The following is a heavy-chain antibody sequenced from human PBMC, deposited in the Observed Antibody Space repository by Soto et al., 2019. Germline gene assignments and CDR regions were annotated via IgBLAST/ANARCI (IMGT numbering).Heavy chain of an antibody. Sequence: VQLLESGGGLVQPGGSLRLSCAASGFTFSSYAMSWVRQAPGKGLEWVSAISGSGGSTYYADSVKGRFTISRDNSKNTLYLQMNSLRAEDTAVYYCANAEDSSGYFFDYWGQGTLVTVSS. V-gene: IGHV3-23*01. CDR1: GFTFSSYA. CDR2: ISGSGGST. D-gene: IGHD3-22*01. J-gene: IGHJ4*02. CDR3: ANAEDSSGYFFDY.